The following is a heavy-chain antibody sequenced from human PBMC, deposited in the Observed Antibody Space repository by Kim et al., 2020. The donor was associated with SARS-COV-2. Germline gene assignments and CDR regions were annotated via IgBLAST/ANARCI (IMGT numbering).Heavy chain of an antibody. Sequence: SETLSLTCTVSGGSISSYYWSWIRQPPGKGLEWIGYIYYSGSTNYNPSLKSRVTISVDTSKNQFSLKLSSVTAADTAVYYCARVVAVAGSVDYWGQGTLVTVSS. D-gene: IGHD6-19*01. J-gene: IGHJ4*02. CDR3: ARVVAVAGSVDY. CDR1: GGSISSYY. V-gene: IGHV4-59*01. CDR2: IYYSGST.